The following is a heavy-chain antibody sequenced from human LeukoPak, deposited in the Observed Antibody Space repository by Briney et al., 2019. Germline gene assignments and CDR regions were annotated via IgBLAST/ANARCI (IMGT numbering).Heavy chain of an antibody. J-gene: IGHJ4*02. CDR2: ISGSGDST. CDR1: GFTFSSYA. CDR3: AKGIDDFWSAFARADDY. D-gene: IGHD3-3*01. Sequence: GGSLRLSCGASGFTFSSYAMSCVRQAPGQGLEWVSGISGSGDSTYYADSVKGRFTISRDKSKNTMYLQMHSLRAEDTAIYYCAKGIDDFWSAFARADDYWGQGTLVIVSS. V-gene: IGHV3-23*01.